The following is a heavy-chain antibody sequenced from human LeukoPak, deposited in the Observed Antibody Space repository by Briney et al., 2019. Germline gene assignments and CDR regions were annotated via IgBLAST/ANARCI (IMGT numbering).Heavy chain of an antibody. V-gene: IGHV1-2*02. Sequence: GASVKVSCKASGYTLTGYYMHWVRQAPGQGLEWMGWINPNSGGTNYEQKFQGRVTMTRDTSISTAYMELSRLRSDDTAVYYCASDSREYSSSSSFDYWGQGTLVTVSS. CDR2: INPNSGGT. CDR3: ASDSREYSSSSSFDY. D-gene: IGHD6-6*01. J-gene: IGHJ4*02. CDR1: GYTLTGYY.